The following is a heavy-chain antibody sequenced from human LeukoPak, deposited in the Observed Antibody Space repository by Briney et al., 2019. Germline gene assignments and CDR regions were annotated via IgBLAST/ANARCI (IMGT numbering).Heavy chain of an antibody. V-gene: IGHV3-74*01. Sequence: GGSLRLSCAASGFTFSSYWMHWVRQAPGKGLVWVSRINSDGSSTSYADSVKGRFTISRDNSKDTLYLQMNSLRAEDTAVYYCARGPTSYYYGSGSYHYWGQGTLVTVSS. CDR1: GFTFSSYW. J-gene: IGHJ4*02. CDR3: ARGPTSYYYGSGSYHY. D-gene: IGHD3-10*01. CDR2: INSDGSST.